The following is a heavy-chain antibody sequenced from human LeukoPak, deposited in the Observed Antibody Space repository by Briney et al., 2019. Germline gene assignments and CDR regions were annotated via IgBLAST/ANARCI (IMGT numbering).Heavy chain of an antibody. J-gene: IGHJ5*02. CDR3: ARGLTGSIVVVPAAIAGNWFDP. Sequence: PSETLSLTCAVYGGSFSGYYWSWIRQPPGKGPEWIGEINHSGGTNYNPSLKSRVTISVDTSKNQFSLKLSSVTAADTAVYYCARGLTGSIVVVPAAIAGNWFDPWGQGTLVTVSS. V-gene: IGHV4-34*01. D-gene: IGHD2-2*01. CDR2: INHSGGT. CDR1: GGSFSGYY.